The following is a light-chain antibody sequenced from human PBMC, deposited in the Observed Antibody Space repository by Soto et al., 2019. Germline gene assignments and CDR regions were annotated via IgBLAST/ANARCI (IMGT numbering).Light chain of an antibody. CDR1: QSISSW. CDR2: DAS. CDR3: QQYNNYWT. J-gene: IGKJ1*01. Sequence: DSQITHSPSTLSSSVGDRVTITCRASQSISSWLAWYQQKPGKAPKLLIYDASSLESGVPSRFSGSGSATEFTLTISSLQPDDFATYYCQQYNNYWTFGQGTKVDIK. V-gene: IGKV1-5*01.